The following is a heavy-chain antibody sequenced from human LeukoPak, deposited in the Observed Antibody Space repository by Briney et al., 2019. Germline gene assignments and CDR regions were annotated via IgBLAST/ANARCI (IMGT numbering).Heavy chain of an antibody. CDR3: ASSPIYDSSGYYADY. Sequence: GGSLRLSCAASGFTFSSYSLTWVRQAPGKGLEWVSSISSSSSYIYYADSVKGRFTISRDNAKNSLYLQMNSLRAEDTAVYYCASSPIYDSSGYYADYWGQGTLVTVSS. V-gene: IGHV3-21*01. J-gene: IGHJ4*02. CDR1: GFTFSSYS. D-gene: IGHD3-22*01. CDR2: ISSSSSYI.